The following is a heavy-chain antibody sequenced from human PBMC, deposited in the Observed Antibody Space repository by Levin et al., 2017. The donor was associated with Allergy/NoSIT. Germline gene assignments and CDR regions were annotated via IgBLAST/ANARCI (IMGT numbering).Heavy chain of an antibody. CDR3: ARKTWGSRVPFDC. CDR1: GFTFGDYP. D-gene: IGHD2-2*01. Sequence: SCTASGFTFGDYPMSWFRQAPGKGLEWVGFIRSKAYGGTTEYAASVKGRFTISRDDWKSIAYLQMSGLKTEDTAVYYCARKTWGSRVPFDCWGQGTLVTVSS. CDR2: IRSKAYGGTT. V-gene: IGHV3-49*03. J-gene: IGHJ4*02.